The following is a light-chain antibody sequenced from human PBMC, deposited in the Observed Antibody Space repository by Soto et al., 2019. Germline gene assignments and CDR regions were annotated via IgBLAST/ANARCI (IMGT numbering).Light chain of an antibody. V-gene: IGLV2-8*01. J-gene: IGLJ1*01. CDR2: GVN. CDR3: SSFAGNNTFV. CDR1: GSDVGRYNY. Sequence: QSALTQPPSASGFPGQSVTISCTGTGSDVGRYNYVSWYQHHPGKAPKLIIYGVNKRPSEVPARFSGSKSANTASLTVSGLQAEDEADYYCSSFAGNNTFVFGTGTKVTVL.